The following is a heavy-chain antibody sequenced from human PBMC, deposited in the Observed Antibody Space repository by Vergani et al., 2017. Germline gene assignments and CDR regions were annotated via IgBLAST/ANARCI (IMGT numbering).Heavy chain of an antibody. J-gene: IGHJ4*02. CDR3: ARISSGDYEWE. CDR1: DYSITRGYY. D-gene: IGHD3-10*02. CDR2: IHHSGST. Sequence: QVRLQESGPGQVKASETLSLMCVVSDYSITRGYYWGWIRQPPGQGLEWVGKIHHSGSTSYNPCLKSRVIMSVDKSKNEFSLIPTSVTAADTAVYYCARISSGDYEWEWGQGTLVTVTS. V-gene: IGHV4-38-2*01.